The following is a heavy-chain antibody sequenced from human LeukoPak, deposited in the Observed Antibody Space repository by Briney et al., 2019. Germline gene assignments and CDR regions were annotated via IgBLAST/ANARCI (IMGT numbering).Heavy chain of an antibody. J-gene: IGHJ1*01. D-gene: IGHD2-2*01. CDR2: ISYDGSNK. CDR1: GFTLSSYG. Sequence: GRSLRLSCAAAGFTLSSYGMHWVRQAPGKGLEWVAVISYDGSNKYYADSVKGRFTISRDNSKNTLYLQMNSLRAEDTAVYYCAKTSLGYCSSTSCLGYFQHWGQGTLVTVSS. V-gene: IGHV3-30*18. CDR3: AKTSLGYCSSTSCLGYFQH.